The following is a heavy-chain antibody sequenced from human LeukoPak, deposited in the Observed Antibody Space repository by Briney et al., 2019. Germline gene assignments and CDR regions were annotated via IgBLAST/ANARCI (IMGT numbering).Heavy chain of an antibody. J-gene: IGHJ4*02. CDR3: AKEGVATTLDY. V-gene: IGHV3-30*18. D-gene: IGHD5-12*01. Sequence: GGSPRLSCAASGFTFSSYGMHWIRQAPGKGLEWVAVISYDGSNKYYADSVKGRFTISRDNSKNTLYLQMNSLRAEDTAVYYCAKEGVATTLDYWGQGTLVTVSS. CDR1: GFTFSSYG. CDR2: ISYDGSNK.